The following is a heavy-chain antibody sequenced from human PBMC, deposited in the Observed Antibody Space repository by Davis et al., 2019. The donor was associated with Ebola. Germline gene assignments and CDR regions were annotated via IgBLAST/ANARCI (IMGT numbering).Heavy chain of an antibody. CDR2: INPNSGGT. CDR3: ARVCGSRGVIIGIDY. D-gene: IGHD3-10*01. Sequence: ASVKVSCKASGGTFSSYAISWVRQAPGQGLEWMGWINPNSGGTNYAQKFQGWVTMTRNTSISTAYMELSSLRSEDTAVYYCARVCGSRGVIIGIDYWGQGTLVTVSS. J-gene: IGHJ4*02. CDR1: GGTFSSYA. V-gene: IGHV1-8*02.